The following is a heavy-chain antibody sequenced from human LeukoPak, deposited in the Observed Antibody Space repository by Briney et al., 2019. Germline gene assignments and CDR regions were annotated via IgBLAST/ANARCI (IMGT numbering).Heavy chain of an antibody. V-gene: IGHV4-4*07. Sequence: SETLSLTCTVSGGSISSYYWSWIRQSAGKGLEWIGRIYTSGYTNYNPSLKSRVTISVDTSKNQFSLKLSSVTAADTAVYYCARMVGWGARRYYYYYMDVWGKGTTVTISS. D-gene: IGHD1-26*01. J-gene: IGHJ6*03. CDR3: ARMVGWGARRYYYYYMDV. CDR1: GGSISSYY. CDR2: IYTSGYT.